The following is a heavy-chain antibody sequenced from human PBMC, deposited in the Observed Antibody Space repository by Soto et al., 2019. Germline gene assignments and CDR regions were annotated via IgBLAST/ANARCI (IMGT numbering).Heavy chain of an antibody. D-gene: IGHD5-12*01. Sequence: GESLKISFKGSGYSFTSVWISWVRQMPGKGLEWMGRIDPSDSYTSYSPSFQGHVTISADRSISTAYLQWSSLKASDTAMYYCARLERYTGYELHFDYWGQGTQVTVSS. CDR3: ARLERYTGYELHFDY. CDR1: GYSFTSVW. CDR2: IDPSDSYT. J-gene: IGHJ4*02. V-gene: IGHV5-10-1*01.